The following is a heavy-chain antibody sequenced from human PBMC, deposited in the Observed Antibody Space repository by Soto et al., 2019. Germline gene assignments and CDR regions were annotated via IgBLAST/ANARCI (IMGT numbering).Heavy chain of an antibody. V-gene: IGHV3-23*01. J-gene: IGHJ4*02. CDR3: AKPHQFGVGVAYYFDY. D-gene: IGHD3-3*01. Sequence: EVQLLESGGGWVQPGGSLRLSCAASGFTFSSYAMSWVRQAPGKGLEWVSAISGSGGSTYYADSVQGRFTISRDNSKNTLYLQLNSLRAEDTAVYYCAKPHQFGVGVAYYFDYWGQGTLVTVSS. CDR1: GFTFSSYA. CDR2: ISGSGGST.